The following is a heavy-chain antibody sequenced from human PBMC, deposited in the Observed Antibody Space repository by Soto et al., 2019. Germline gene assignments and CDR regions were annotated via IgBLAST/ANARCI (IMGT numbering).Heavy chain of an antibody. CDR2: INPGGST. CDR3: ARVYCSGGSCYGIDY. J-gene: IGHJ4*02. D-gene: IGHD2-15*01. Sequence: QVQLVQSGAEVKKPGASVKVSCKASGYTFTNYYMHWVRQAPGQGLEWMGMINPGGSTSYAQKFQGRINMTRDTAKSTVYMELSSLRSEDTAVYYCARVYCSGGSCYGIDYWGQGTLVTVSS. CDR1: GYTFTNYY. V-gene: IGHV1-46*01.